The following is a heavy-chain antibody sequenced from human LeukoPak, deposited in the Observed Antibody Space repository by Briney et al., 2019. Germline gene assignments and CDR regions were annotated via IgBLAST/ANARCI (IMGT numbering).Heavy chain of an antibody. D-gene: IGHD1-26*01. J-gene: IGHJ4*02. CDR3: ARVVGATDY. V-gene: IGHV3-48*04. CDR2: ISSSGSTI. CDR1: GFTFAICG. Sequence: GGSLRLSCAASGFTFAICGMSWVRQAPGKGLEWVSYISSSGSTIYYADSVKGRFTISRDNAKNSLYLQMDSLRAEDTAVYYCARVVGATDYWGQGTLVTVSS.